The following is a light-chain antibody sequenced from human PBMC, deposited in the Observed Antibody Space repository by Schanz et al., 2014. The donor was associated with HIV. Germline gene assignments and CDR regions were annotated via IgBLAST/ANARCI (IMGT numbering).Light chain of an antibody. V-gene: IGKV1-39*01. CDR3: QQYSGYPWT. J-gene: IGKJ1*01. Sequence: DIQMTQSPSPLSASVGDRVTITCRASRSINNYLNWYQQKQGKAPQLLIFDASSLQSGVPSRFSGSGSGTDFTLTISSLQPEDFATYHCQQYSGYPWTFGQGTKVEIK. CDR2: DAS. CDR1: RSINNY.